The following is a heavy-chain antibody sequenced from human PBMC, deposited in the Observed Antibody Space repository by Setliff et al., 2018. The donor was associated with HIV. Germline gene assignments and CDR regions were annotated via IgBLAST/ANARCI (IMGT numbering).Heavy chain of an antibody. CDR2: IIPIFKIP. CDR1: GGTFSSFA. V-gene: IGHV1-69*13. J-gene: IGHJ6*02. D-gene: IGHD2-15*01. CDR3: ARGGWSGGGPLHYSYYYLDV. Sequence: SVKVSCKTSGGTFSSFAVSWVRQAPGQGLEWMGDIIPIFKIPQIAQKFQGRVTITADESTSTAYMGLSSLTSEDTAVYYCARGGWSGGGPLHYSYYYLDVWGQGTAVTVSS.